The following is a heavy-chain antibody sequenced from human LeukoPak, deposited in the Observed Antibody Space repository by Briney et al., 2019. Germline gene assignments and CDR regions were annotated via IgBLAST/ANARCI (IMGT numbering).Heavy chain of an antibody. J-gene: IGHJ4*02. CDR3: ARDRVGSGWPRPYYFEI. CDR1: GYTFTVYY. CDR2: INPNTGAT. D-gene: IGHD6-19*01. V-gene: IGHV1-2*02. Sequence: ASVKVSFKPSGYTFTVYYLHWVRQAPGQGPEWMGWINPNTGATMYSQKFQGRVTMTRDTSVSTGYMELRSLTSDDSAVYYCARDRVGSGWPRPYYFEIWGQGTLVTVSS.